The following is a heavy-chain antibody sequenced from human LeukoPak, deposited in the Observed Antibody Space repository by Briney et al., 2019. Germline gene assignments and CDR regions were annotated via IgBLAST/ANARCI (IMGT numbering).Heavy chain of an antibody. CDR1: SFTFKIHG. Sequence: PSGTLRLSCRGSSFTFKIHGMHCVRHAPAKAPERVAVLWNAGGYELYADAVQGRFSITRDNFENRLYPQMNSMRAEDTAVYFCARANYGSGNNYYYGLDVWGQGTTVTVSS. V-gene: IGHV3-33*08. CDR3: ARANYGSGNNYYYGLDV. CDR2: LWNAGGYE. D-gene: IGHD3-10*01. J-gene: IGHJ6*02.